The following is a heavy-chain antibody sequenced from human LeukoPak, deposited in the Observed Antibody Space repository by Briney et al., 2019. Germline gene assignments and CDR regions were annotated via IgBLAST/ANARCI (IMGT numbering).Heavy chain of an antibody. Sequence: SETLSLTCAVYGGSFSGYYWSWIRQPPGKGLEWIGEINHSGSTNYNPSLKSRVTISVDTSKNQFSLKLSSVTAADTAVYYCARGRGWYLYYFDYWGQGTLVTVSS. V-gene: IGHV4-34*01. D-gene: IGHD6-19*01. CDR2: INHSGST. CDR3: ARGRGWYLYYFDY. J-gene: IGHJ4*02. CDR1: GGSFSGYY.